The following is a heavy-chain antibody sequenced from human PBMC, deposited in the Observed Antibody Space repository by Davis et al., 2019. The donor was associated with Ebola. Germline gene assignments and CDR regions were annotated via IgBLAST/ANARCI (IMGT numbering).Heavy chain of an antibody. CDR2: INHSGST. Sequence: SETLSLTCTVSGGSISSSSYYCGWIRQPPGKGLEWIGEINHSGSTNYNPSLKSRVTISVDTSKNQFSLKLSSVTAADTAVYYCARAIGGRGGWFDPWGQGTLVTVSS. CDR3: ARAIGGRGGWFDP. CDR1: GGSISSSSYY. J-gene: IGHJ5*02. D-gene: IGHD3-16*01. V-gene: IGHV4-39*07.